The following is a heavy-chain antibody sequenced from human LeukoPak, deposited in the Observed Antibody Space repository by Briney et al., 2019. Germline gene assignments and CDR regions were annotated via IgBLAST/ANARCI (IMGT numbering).Heavy chain of an antibody. CDR2: IYYSGST. J-gene: IGHJ4*02. CDR3: ARGAKMATRGFDY. CDR1: GGSISSGGYY. Sequence: SETLSLTCTVSGGSISSGGYYWSWIRQHPGKGLEWIGYIYYSGSTYYNPSLKSRVTISVDTSKNQFSLKLRYVTAADTAVYYCARGAKMATRGFDYWGQGTLVTVSS. D-gene: IGHD5-12*01. V-gene: IGHV4-31*03.